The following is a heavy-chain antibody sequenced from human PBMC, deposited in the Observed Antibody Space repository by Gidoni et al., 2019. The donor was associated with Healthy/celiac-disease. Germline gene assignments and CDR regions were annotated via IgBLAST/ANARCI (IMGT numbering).Heavy chain of an antibody. V-gene: IGHV3-23*04. CDR1: GFTFSSYA. J-gene: IGHJ4*02. CDR2: ISGSGGST. Sequence: EVQLVESGGGLVQPGGSLRLSCAASGFTFSSYAMRWVRQAPGKGLEWFSAISGSGGSTYYADSVKGRFTISRDNSKNTLYLQMNSLRAEDTAVYYCAKDLSLARYSSPYFDYWGQGTLVTVSS. D-gene: IGHD6-13*01. CDR3: AKDLSLARYSSPYFDY.